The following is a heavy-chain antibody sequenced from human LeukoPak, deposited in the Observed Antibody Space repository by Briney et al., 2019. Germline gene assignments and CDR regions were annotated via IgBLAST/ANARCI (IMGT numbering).Heavy chain of an antibody. CDR1: GGSISSYY. J-gene: IGHJ5*02. V-gene: IGHV4-59*08. D-gene: IGHD3-10*01. Sequence: PSETLSLTCTVSGGSISSYYWSWIRQPPGKGLEWIGYIYYSGSTNYNPSLKSRVTISVDTSKNQFPLKMSSVTAADTAVYYCARYYGSGRVYNWFDPWGQGTLVTVSS. CDR3: ARYYGSGRVYNWFDP. CDR2: IYYSGST.